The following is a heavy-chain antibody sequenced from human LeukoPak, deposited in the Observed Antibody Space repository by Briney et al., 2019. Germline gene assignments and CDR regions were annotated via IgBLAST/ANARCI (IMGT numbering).Heavy chain of an antibody. Sequence: GGSLRLSCAASGITFSSYGMSWVRQAPGKGLEWVSSISSTGGTAYYADSVKGRFTISRDNAKNSLSLQMNSLRAEDTALYYCARGHYGLDYWGQGTLVTVSS. V-gene: IGHV3-48*04. J-gene: IGHJ4*02. CDR1: GITFSSYG. D-gene: IGHD3-10*01. CDR2: ISSTGGTA. CDR3: ARGHYGLDY.